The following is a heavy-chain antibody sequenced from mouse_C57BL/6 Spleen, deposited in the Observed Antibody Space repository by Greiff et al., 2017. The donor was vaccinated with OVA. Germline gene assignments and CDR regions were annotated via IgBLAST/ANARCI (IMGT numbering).Heavy chain of an antibody. CDR1: GYAFSSSW. CDR2: IYPGDGDT. Sequence: VQRVESGPELVKPGASVKISCKASGYAFSSSWMNWVKQRPGKGLEWIGRIYPGDGDTNYNGKFKGKATLTADKSSSTAYMQLSSLTSEDSAVYFCARGTTGTPWYFDVWGTGTTVTVSS. V-gene: IGHV1-82*01. D-gene: IGHD4-1*02. CDR3: ARGTTGTPWYFDV. J-gene: IGHJ1*03.